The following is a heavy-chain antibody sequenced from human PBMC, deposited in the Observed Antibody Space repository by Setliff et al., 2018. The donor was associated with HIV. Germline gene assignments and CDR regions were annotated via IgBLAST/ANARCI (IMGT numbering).Heavy chain of an antibody. CDR3: ARGSDCTNGVCSLFDY. CDR2: INHSGST. J-gene: IGHJ4*02. D-gene: IGHD2-8*01. Sequence: PSETLSLTCAVYGGSFSGYYWSWIRQSPGKGLEWIGEINHSGSTKYNPSLKSRVTISVDTSKNQFSLKLSSVTAADTAVYYCARGSDCTNGVCSLFDYWGQGALVTVSS. V-gene: IGHV4-34*01. CDR1: GGSFSGYY.